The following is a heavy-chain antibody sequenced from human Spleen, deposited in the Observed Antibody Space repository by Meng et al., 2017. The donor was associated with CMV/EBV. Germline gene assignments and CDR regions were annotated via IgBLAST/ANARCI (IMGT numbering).Heavy chain of an antibody. D-gene: IGHD3-3*01. J-gene: IGHJ4*02. CDR3: ARSFGTELDY. Sequence: SETLSLTCTVSGGSISNYYWSWIRQPPGKGLEWIGYIYYSGSTNYNPSLKSRVTVSVDTSKNQFSLKVTSVTAADTAVYYCARSFGTELDYWGQGTLVTVSS. CDR1: GGSISNYY. V-gene: IGHV4-59*01. CDR2: IYYSGST.